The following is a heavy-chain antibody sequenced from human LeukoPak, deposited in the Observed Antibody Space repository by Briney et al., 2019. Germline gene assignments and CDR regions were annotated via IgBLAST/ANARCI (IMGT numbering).Heavy chain of an antibody. CDR3: ARAVPFDY. CDR2: IYYSGST. CDR1: GGSFSSGGYY. J-gene: IGHJ4*02. D-gene: IGHD3-10*02. V-gene: IGHV4-61*08. Sequence: SETLSLTCTVSGGSFSSGGYYWSWIRQPPGKGLEWIGYIYYSGSTNYNPSLKSRVTISVDTSKNQFSLKLSSVTAADTAVYYCARAVPFDYWGQGTLVTVSS.